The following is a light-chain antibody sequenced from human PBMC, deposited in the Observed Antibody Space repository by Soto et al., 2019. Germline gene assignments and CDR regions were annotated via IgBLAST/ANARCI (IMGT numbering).Light chain of an antibody. CDR2: KAS. Sequence: DIETTQSPPTLSASVGDRVTITCRASQTVSNWLAWYHQKPGEAPKVLIYKASALESGVPSRFSDSGSGTEFTLTISSLQPDDFATYYCQQYKSFWTFGQGTKVDIK. V-gene: IGKV1-5*03. CDR3: QQYKSFWT. J-gene: IGKJ1*01. CDR1: QTVSNW.